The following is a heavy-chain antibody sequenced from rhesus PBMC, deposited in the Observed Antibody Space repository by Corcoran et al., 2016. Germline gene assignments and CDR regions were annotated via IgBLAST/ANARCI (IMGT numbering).Heavy chain of an antibody. J-gene: IGHJ3*01. CDR1: GGSISSSY. D-gene: IGHD3-3*01. CDR2: IYGSGSST. V-gene: IGHV4-169*02. Sequence: QLQLQESGPGLVKPSETLSVTCAVSGGSISSSYWSWIRQAPGKGLEWIGYIYGSGSSTNYNPSLKSRGTLSVDTSKNQLSLKLSSVTAADTAVYYCASGYYNIWTGYSNAFDFWGQGLRVTVSS. CDR3: ASGYYNIWTGYSNAFDF.